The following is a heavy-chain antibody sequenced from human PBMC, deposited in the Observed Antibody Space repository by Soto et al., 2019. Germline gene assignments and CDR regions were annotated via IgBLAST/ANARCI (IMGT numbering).Heavy chain of an antibody. J-gene: IGHJ4*02. D-gene: IGHD5-18*01. CDR3: ARHTTMASLDY. CDR1: GFTFSSYS. V-gene: IGHV3-48*02. CDR2: IDSSGNPI. Sequence: EVQLVESGGGLVQPGGSLRLSCAASGFTFSSYSMNWVRQAPGKGLEWVSYIDSSGNPIYYADSVKGRFTISRDNAKNSLYLQMNSLREEDTAVYYCARHTTMASLDYWGQGTLVTFSS.